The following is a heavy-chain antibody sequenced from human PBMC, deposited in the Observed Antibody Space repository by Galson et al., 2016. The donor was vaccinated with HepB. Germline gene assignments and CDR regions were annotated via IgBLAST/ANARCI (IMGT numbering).Heavy chain of an antibody. Sequence: SETLSLTCTVSGVSISSYYWSWIRQPAGKGLEWIGRIDTSGSTYYNPSLMSRVTMSVDTSKNQFSLRLSSVAAADTAVYYCAREGLELRLYHVFDYWGQGTLVTVSS. CDR1: GVSISSYY. CDR3: AREGLELRLYHVFDY. J-gene: IGHJ4*02. V-gene: IGHV4-4*07. CDR2: IDTSGST. D-gene: IGHD1-7*01.